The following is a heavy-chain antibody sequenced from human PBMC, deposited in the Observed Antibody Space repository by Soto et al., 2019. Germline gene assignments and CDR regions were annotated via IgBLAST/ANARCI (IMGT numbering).Heavy chain of an antibody. J-gene: IGHJ4*02. D-gene: IGHD6-13*01. Sequence: EVQLVESGGGLVQPGGSLRLSCAASGCTFSSYWMSWVRQAPGKGLEWVANIKQDGSEKYYVDSVKGRFTISRDNAKNSLYLQMNSLRAEDTAVYYCERAIQQLAPFDYWGQGTLVTVSS. CDR3: ERAIQQLAPFDY. CDR1: GCTFSSYW. CDR2: IKQDGSEK. V-gene: IGHV3-7*03.